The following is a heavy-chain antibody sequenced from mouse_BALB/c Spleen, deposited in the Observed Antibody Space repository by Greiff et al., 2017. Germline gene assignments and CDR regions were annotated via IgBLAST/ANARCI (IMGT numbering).Heavy chain of an antibody. CDR1: GFNIKDYY. CDR3: NACHGNDVDAMDY. CDR2: IDPENGDT. Sequence: VQLQQSGAELVRSGASVKLSCTASGFNIKDYYMHWVKQRPEQGLEWIGWIDPENGDTEYAPKFQGKATMTADTSSNTAYLQLSSLTSEDTAVYYCNACHGNDVDAMDYWGQGTSVTVSS. D-gene: IGHD2-2*01. J-gene: IGHJ4*01. V-gene: IGHV14-4*02.